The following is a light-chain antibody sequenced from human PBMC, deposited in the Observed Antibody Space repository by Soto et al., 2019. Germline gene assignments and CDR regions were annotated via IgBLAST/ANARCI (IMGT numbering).Light chain of an antibody. J-gene: IGKJ1*01. CDR1: QSISSW. Sequence: SQMTQSPSSLSASVGDRVTITCRASQSISSWLAWYQQKPGKAPKLLIYKASSLESGVPSRFSGSGSGTEFTLTISSLQPDDFATYYCQQYNSYSWTFGQGTKLDIK. CDR3: QQYNSYSWT. V-gene: IGKV1-5*03. CDR2: KAS.